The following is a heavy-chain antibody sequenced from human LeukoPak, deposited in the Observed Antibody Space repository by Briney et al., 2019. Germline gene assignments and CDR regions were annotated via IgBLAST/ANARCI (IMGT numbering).Heavy chain of an antibody. CDR3: AKGRPYGSGSYGGDWFDP. CDR1: GFTFSSYA. V-gene: IGHV3-23*01. J-gene: IGHJ5*02. D-gene: IGHD3-10*01. CDR2: ISGSGGST. Sequence: GGSLRLSCAASGFTFSSYAMSWVRQAPGKGLEWVSAISGSGGSTYYADSVKGRFTISRDNSKNTLYLQMNSLRAEDTAVYYCAKGRPYGSGSYGGDWFDPWGQGTLVTVSS.